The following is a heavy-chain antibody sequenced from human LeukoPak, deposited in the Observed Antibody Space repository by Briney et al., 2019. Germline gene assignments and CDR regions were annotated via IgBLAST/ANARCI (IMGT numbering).Heavy chain of an antibody. J-gene: IGHJ6*03. CDR2: IYYSGST. D-gene: IGHD2-2*01. CDR1: GGSISIYY. CDR3: ARGDCSSTSCLYYYYYYMDV. V-gene: IGHV4-59*01. Sequence: SQTLSLTCTVSGGSISIYYWSWIRQPPGQGLESIGYIYYSGSTNYNPSPKSRVTISVDTSKNQFSLKLSSVTAADTAVYYCARGDCSSTSCLYYYYYYMDVWGKGTTVTVSS.